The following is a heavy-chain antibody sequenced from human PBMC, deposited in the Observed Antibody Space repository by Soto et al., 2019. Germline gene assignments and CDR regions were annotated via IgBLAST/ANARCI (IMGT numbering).Heavy chain of an antibody. J-gene: IGHJ6*03. CDR2: ISSSSSTI. CDR3: ARGNYYDSSGYYYYYYMDV. Sequence: GESLKISCAASGFTFSSYSMNWVRQAPGKGLEWVSYISSSSSTIYYADSVKGRFTISRDNAKNSLYLQMNSLRDEDTAVYYCARGNYYDSSGYYYYYYMDVWGKGTTVTVSS. V-gene: IGHV3-48*02. D-gene: IGHD3-22*01. CDR1: GFTFSSYS.